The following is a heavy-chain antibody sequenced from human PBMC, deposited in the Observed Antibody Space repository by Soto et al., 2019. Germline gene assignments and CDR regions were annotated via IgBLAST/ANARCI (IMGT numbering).Heavy chain of an antibody. CDR2: INPNSGGT. CDR3: AREGPTRRSGWFDP. CDR1: GYTFTGYY. Sequence: ASVKVSCKASGYTFTGYYMHWARQAPGQGLEWMGWINPNSGGTNYAQKFQGRVTMTRDTSISTAYMELSRLRSDDTAVYYCAREGPTRRSGWFDPWGQGTLVTVSS. J-gene: IGHJ5*02. V-gene: IGHV1-2*02. D-gene: IGHD1-26*01.